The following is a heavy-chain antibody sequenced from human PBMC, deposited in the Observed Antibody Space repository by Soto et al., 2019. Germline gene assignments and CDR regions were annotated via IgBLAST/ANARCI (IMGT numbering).Heavy chain of an antibody. Sequence: EVQLVESGGGLVQPGGSLRLSCSASGFTFGSYWMHRVRQAPGKGLVWVSRISPDGTSTRNADSVKGRFTISRDNTKNTLHLQMDSLRVEDTAVYYCARDGGGLAHWGQGTLVTVSS. CDR2: ISPDGTST. CDR3: ARDGGGLAH. CDR1: GFTFGSYW. D-gene: IGHD3-16*01. J-gene: IGHJ4*02. V-gene: IGHV3-74*01.